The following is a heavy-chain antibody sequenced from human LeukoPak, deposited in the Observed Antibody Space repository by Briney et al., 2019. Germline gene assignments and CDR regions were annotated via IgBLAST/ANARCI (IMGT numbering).Heavy chain of an antibody. CDR2: INPNSGGT. D-gene: IGHD3-9*01. Sequence: ASVKVSCKASGYTFTGYYMHWVRQAPEQGLEWMGRINPNSGGTNYAQKFQGRVTMTRDTSISTAYMELSRLRSDDTAVYYCATVDYDILTGSSWGQGTLVTVSS. CDR1: GYTFTGYY. J-gene: IGHJ4*02. CDR3: ATVDYDILTGSS. V-gene: IGHV1-2*06.